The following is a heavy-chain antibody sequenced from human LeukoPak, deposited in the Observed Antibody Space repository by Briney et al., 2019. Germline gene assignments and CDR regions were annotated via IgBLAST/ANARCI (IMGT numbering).Heavy chain of an antibody. CDR3: ARDLEPITMIENPSPHY. CDR1: GGTFSSYA. V-gene: IGHV1-69*05. J-gene: IGHJ4*02. D-gene: IGHD3-22*01. CDR2: IIPIFGTA. Sequence: SVKVSCKASGGTFSSYAISWVRQAPGQGLEWMGRIIPIFGTANYAQKLQGRVTMTTDTSTSTAYMELRSLRSDDTAVYYCARDLEPITMIENPSPHYWGQGTLATVSS.